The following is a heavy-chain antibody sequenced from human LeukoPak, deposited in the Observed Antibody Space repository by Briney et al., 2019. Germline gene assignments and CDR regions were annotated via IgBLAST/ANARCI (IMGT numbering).Heavy chain of an antibody. J-gene: IGHJ4*02. CDR1: GFTFTSYW. Sequence: GGSLRLSCAASGFTFTSYWMSWMRQAPGKGLQWVANIKHDGSEQYYVDSVKGRFTISRDSAKNSLYLQMNSLGVEDTAVYYCKSGGAAPGNFDYWGQGALVTVSS. D-gene: IGHD6-13*01. CDR3: KSGGAAPGNFDY. CDR2: IKHDGSEQ. V-gene: IGHV3-7*01.